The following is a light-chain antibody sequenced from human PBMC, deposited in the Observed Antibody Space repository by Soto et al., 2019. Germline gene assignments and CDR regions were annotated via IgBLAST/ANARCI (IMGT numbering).Light chain of an antibody. CDR1: QSLVHSDGRTY. CDR3: LVGTHGVT. Sequence: LMTQSPLSLPVTLGQPASISCRSSQSLVHSDGRTYLSWFQQRPGQSPRRLIYKVSNRDSGVPDRFSGGGSGTDFTLRISRVEAEDVGVYYCLVGTHGVTFGQGTRLDIK. J-gene: IGKJ5*01. CDR2: KVS. V-gene: IGKV2-30*02.